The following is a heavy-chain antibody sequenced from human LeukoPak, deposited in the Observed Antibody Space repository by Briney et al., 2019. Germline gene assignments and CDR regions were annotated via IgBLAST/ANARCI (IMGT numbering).Heavy chain of an antibody. CDR3: AKDSYGGYNDFGIDS. CDR2: SSFDENNK. D-gene: IGHD5-12*01. J-gene: IGHJ4*02. Sequence: PGMSLRLSCAASGFTFFTYSMHWVHQAPGKGLEWLAVSSFDENNKYYADSVRGRFTISRDNSKNTVYLQMDSLRPEDTAIYYCAKDSYGGYNDFGIDSWGQGTLVSVSS. CDR1: GFTFFTYS. V-gene: IGHV3-30*18.